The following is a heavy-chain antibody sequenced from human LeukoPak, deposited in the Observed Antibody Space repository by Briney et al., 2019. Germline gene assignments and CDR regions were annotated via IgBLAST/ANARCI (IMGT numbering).Heavy chain of an antibody. Sequence: PSGTLSLTCAVSGYSISNAYYWGWIRQPPGKGLEWIASMYQSGSTYYNPSLKSRVTIAVDTSKNQFSLKLTSVTAADTAVYYCVRHPRYSTGWAIDYWGPGTLVTVSS. CDR3: VRHPRYSTGWAIDY. V-gene: IGHV4-38-2*01. CDR2: MYQSGST. CDR1: GYSISNAYY. J-gene: IGHJ4*02. D-gene: IGHD6-19*01.